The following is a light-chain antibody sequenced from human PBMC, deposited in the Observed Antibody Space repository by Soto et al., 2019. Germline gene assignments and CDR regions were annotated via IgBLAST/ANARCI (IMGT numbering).Light chain of an antibody. CDR3: QVWDVSPFHPYL. J-gene: IGLJ1*01. Sequence: SSELTQPPSVSVALGQTARVTCGGNNIGRKSVHWYQQMPGQAPVLVVFDYSDRPSGIPERFSGSKSGNTATLTISRVQAGDEADYYCQVWDVSPFHPYLFGTGTKLTVL. V-gene: IGLV3-21*02. CDR1: NIGRKS. CDR2: DYS.